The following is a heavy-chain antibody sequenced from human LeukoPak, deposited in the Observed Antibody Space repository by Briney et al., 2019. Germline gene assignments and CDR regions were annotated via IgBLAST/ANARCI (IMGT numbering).Heavy chain of an antibody. V-gene: IGHV3-74*01. CDR1: GFTFSSNW. J-gene: IGHJ4*02. CDR3: ARDFRGGRPDY. Sequence: QPGGSLRLSCGASGFTFSSNWMHWVRQAPGKGLVWVSRINSDGSSTNYADSVKGRFTISRDNAKDTLYLQTNSLRAEDTAVYYCARDFRGGRPDYWGQGTLVTVSS. D-gene: IGHD3-16*01. CDR2: INSDGSST.